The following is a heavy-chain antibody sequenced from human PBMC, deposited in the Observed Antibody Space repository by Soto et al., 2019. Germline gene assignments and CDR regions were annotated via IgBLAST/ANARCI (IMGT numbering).Heavy chain of an antibody. Sequence: GGSLRLSCAASGFTFSSYGMHWVRQAPGKGLEWVAVIWYDGSNKYYADSVKGRFTISRDNSKNTLYLQMNSLRAEDTAVYYCARDPNNKYNWKTFDYWGQGTLVTVSS. CDR3: ARDPNNKYNWKTFDY. CDR1: GFTFSSYG. V-gene: IGHV3-33*01. D-gene: IGHD1-20*01. J-gene: IGHJ4*02. CDR2: IWYDGSNK.